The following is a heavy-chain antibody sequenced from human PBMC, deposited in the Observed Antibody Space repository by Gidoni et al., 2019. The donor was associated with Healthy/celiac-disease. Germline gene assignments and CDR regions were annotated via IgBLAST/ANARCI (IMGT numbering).Heavy chain of an antibody. CDR1: GFTFCSYA. Sequence: EVQLLESGGGLVQPGGSLRLSCAASGFTFCSYAMSWVRQAPGKGREWVSAISGSGGSTYYADSVKGRFTISRDNSKNTLYLQMNSLRAEDTAVYYCAKGAHIAYYYYGMDVWGQGTTVTVSS. CDR2: ISGSGGST. V-gene: IGHV3-23*01. J-gene: IGHJ6*02. CDR3: AKGAHIAYYYYGMDV.